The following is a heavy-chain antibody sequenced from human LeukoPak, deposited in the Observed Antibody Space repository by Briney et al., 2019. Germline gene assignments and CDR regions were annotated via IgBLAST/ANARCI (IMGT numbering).Heavy chain of an antibody. Sequence: GGSLRLSCAASGFTFSSYSMNWVRQAPGKGLEWVSSISSSSSYICYADSVKGRFTISRDNAKNSLYLQMNSLRAEDTAVYYCARDQYSSHQRDSDIWGQGTMVTVSS. CDR2: ISSSSSYI. D-gene: IGHD6-6*01. V-gene: IGHV3-21*01. J-gene: IGHJ3*02. CDR1: GFTFSSYS. CDR3: ARDQYSSHQRDSDI.